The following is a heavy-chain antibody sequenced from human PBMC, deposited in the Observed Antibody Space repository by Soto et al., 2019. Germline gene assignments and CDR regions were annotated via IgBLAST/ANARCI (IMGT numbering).Heavy chain of an antibody. J-gene: IGHJ5*02. CDR1: GGSISSYY. Sequence: PSETLSLTCTVSGGSISSYYWSWIRQPPGKGLEWIGYIYYSGRTNYNPPLKSRVTISVATSKNQFSLKLSSVTPAATAVYYCGIVTRPPVSRQNWFDPWGQGTLVTVSS. V-gene: IGHV4-59*01. CDR2: IYYSGRT. D-gene: IGHD1-1*01. CDR3: GIVTRPPVSRQNWFDP.